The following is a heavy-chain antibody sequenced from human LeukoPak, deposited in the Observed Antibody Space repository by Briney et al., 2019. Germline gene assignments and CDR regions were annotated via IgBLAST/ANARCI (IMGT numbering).Heavy chain of an antibody. V-gene: IGHV3-23*01. D-gene: IGHD3-10*01. J-gene: IGHJ4*02. CDR3: ATSLIWFGELSAPFDY. CDR1: GFTFSSYD. Sequence: GGSLRLSCAASGFTFSSYDMTWVRQAPGKGLEWVSAISGSDDSTYYAHFVRGRFTISRDNSKNTLYLQMGSLRTEDMAVYYCATSLIWFGELSAPFDYWGQGSQVTVSS. CDR2: ISGSDDST.